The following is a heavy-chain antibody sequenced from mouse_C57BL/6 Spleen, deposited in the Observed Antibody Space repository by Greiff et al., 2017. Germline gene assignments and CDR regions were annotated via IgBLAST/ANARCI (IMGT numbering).Heavy chain of an antibody. CDR1: GYAFTNYL. J-gene: IGHJ1*03. Sequence: VQLQQSGAELVRPGTSVKVSCKASGYAFTNYLIEWVKQRPGQGLEWIGVINPGSGGTNYNEKFKGKATLTADKSSSTAYKQLCSLASEDSAVYFCAGSLVTTVVARYFDVWGTGTTVTVSS. V-gene: IGHV1-54*01. CDR3: AGSLVTTVVARYFDV. CDR2: INPGSGGT. D-gene: IGHD1-1*01.